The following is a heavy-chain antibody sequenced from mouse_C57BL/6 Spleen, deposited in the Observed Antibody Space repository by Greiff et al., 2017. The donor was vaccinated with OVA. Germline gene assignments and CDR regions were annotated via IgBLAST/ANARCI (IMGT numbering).Heavy chain of an antibody. CDR2: IYPSDSET. CDR3: ARSRGNFDV. V-gene: IGHV1-61*01. CDR1: GYTFTSYW. Sequence: VQRVESGAELVRPGTSVKLSCKASGYTFTSYWMDWVKQRPGQGLEWIGNIYPSDSETHYNQKFKDKATLTVDKSSSTAYMQLSSLTSEDSAVYYCARSRGNFDVWGTGTTVTVSS. J-gene: IGHJ1*03.